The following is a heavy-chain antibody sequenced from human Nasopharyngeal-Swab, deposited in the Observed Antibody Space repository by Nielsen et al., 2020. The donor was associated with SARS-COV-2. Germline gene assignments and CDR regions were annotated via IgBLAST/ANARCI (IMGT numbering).Heavy chain of an antibody. D-gene: IGHD3-10*01. J-gene: IGHJ5*02. CDR3: AILEGNGSGSP. CDR1: GFTVSSNY. V-gene: IGHV3-66*01. CDR2: IYTGGST. Sequence: GESLKISCAASGFTVSSNYMNWVRQAPGKGLEWVSVIYTGGSTYYADSVKGRITISRDNSKNTLYLQMNSLRAGDTAVYYCAILEGNGSGSPWGQGTLVTVSS.